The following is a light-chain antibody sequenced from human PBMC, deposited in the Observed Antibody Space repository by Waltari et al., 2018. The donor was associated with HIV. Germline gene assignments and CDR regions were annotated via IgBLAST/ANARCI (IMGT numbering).Light chain of an antibody. J-gene: IGKJ4*01. CDR1: PGISIY. CDR2: AAS. CDR3: QQYYSYPLT. V-gene: IGKV1-8*01. Sequence: AIRMTQSPSSFSASTGDRVTLTCRASPGISIYLAWYQQKPGKAPNLLIYAASTLQSGVPSRFSGSGSGTDFTLTISCLQSEDFASYYCQQYYSYPLTFGGGTKVEIK.